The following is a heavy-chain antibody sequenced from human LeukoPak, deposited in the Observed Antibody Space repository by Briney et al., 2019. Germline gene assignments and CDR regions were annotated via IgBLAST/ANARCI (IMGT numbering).Heavy chain of an antibody. CDR3: AKKPVQWLGTEYFQH. D-gene: IGHD6-19*01. CDR2: ISGSGGST. CDR1: GFTFSSYA. J-gene: IGHJ1*01. V-gene: IGHV3-23*01. Sequence: PGGSLRLSCAASGFTFSSYAMSWVRQAPGKGLEWVSAISGSGGSTYYADSVKGRFTISRDNSKNTLYLQMNSLRAEDTAVYYCAKKPVQWLGTEYFQHWGQGTLVTVSS.